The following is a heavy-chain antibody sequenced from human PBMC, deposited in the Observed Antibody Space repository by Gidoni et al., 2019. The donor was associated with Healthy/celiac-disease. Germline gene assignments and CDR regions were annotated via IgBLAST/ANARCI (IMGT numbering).Heavy chain of an antibody. D-gene: IGHD6-19*01. CDR3: ARLLAVAGTDY. CDR2: IYYSGST. Sequence: QVQLQESGPGLVKTSETLSLTCTVSGGSISSYYWSWIRQPPGKGLEWIGYIYYSGSTNYNPSLKSRVTISVDTSKNQFSLKLSSVTAADTAVYYCARLLAVAGTDYWGQGTLVTVSS. V-gene: IGHV4-59*08. J-gene: IGHJ4*02. CDR1: GGSISSYY.